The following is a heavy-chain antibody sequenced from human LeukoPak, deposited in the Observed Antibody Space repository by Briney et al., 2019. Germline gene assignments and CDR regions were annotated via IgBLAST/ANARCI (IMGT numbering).Heavy chain of an antibody. V-gene: IGHV1-18*01. J-gene: IGHJ3*02. CDR3: ARDEGAFDI. CDR1: DYTFINYD. Sequence: ASVKVSCKASDYTFINYDISWVRQAPGQGLEWMGWISGYNDNTNYAQKLQGRVTMTTDTSTSTAYMELRSLRSDDTAVYYCARDEGAFDIWGQGAMVTVSS. CDR2: ISGYNDNT.